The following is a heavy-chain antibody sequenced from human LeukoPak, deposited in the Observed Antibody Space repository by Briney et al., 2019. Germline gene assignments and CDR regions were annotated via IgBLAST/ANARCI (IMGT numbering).Heavy chain of an antibody. Sequence: GGSLRLSCAASGFTFSSYAMSWVRQARGKGLEWVSAISGSGGSTYYADSVKGRFTISRDNSKNTLYLQMNSLRAEDTAVYYCAKVPVLRFLEWLPVGFDYWGQGTLVSVSS. CDR2: ISGSGGST. J-gene: IGHJ4*02. CDR1: GFTFSSYA. V-gene: IGHV3-23*01. CDR3: AKVPVLRFLEWLPVGFDY. D-gene: IGHD3-3*01.